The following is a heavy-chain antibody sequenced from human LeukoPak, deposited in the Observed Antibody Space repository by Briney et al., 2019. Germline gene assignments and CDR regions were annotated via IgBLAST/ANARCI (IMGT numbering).Heavy chain of an antibody. D-gene: IGHD1-26*01. V-gene: IGHV3-23*01. CDR3: TTDSGSYYLFDY. CDR1: GFTFSNYG. CDR2: ISGSGGNT. Sequence: GGSLRLSCAASGFTFSNYGMSWVRQAPGKGLEWVSTISGSGGNTYYADSVKGRFTISRDTSKNTLYLQMNSLKTEDTAVYYCTTDSGSYYLFDYWGQGTLVTVSS. J-gene: IGHJ4*02.